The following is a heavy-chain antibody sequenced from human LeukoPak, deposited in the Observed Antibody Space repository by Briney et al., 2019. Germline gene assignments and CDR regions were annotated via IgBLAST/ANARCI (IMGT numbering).Heavy chain of an antibody. CDR3: ARYYYCNAVGCGRYFDY. CDR1: GGSISHGDYY. V-gene: IGHV4-31*03. CDR2: VYYIGST. Sequence: PSETLSLTCTVSGGSISHGDYYWGWIRQHPATGLEWIGYVYYIGSTYYNPSLQSRATLSVDTSKNQFSLKLSSVSAADTAVYYCARYYYCNAVGCGRYFDYWGQGILVTVSS. D-gene: IGHD3-10*01. J-gene: IGHJ4*02.